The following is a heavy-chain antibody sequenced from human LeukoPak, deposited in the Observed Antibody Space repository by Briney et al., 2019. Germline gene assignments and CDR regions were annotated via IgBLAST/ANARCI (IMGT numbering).Heavy chain of an antibody. V-gene: IGHV1-3*01. Sequence: GGSLRLSCAASGYTFTSYAMHWVRQAPGQRLEWMGWINAGNGNTKYSQKFQGRVTITRDTSASTAYMELSSLRSEDTAVYYCAREKRDDYGDYFDYWGQGTLVTVSS. CDR1: GYTFTSYA. J-gene: IGHJ4*02. CDR3: AREKRDDYGDYFDY. D-gene: IGHD4-17*01. CDR2: INAGNGNT.